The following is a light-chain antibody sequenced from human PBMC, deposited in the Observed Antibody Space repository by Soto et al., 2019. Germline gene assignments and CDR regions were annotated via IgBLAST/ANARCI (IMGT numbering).Light chain of an antibody. V-gene: IGKV1-5*03. CDR1: QSISLW. CDR3: QHYKDYSWT. CDR2: KTS. Sequence: DIHLTQSPSTLSASVGDRVTITCRASQSISLWVAWYQQKPGKAPNLLLYKTSNLEPGVPSRFSGSGSGTEFTLTISSPQPDDFATYYCQHYKDYSWTFGQGTKVEVK. J-gene: IGKJ1*01.